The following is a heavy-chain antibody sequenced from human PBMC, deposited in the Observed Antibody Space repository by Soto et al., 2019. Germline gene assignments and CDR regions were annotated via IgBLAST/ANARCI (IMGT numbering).Heavy chain of an antibody. CDR1: GGSISSGGYY. CDR2: IYYGGST. CDR3: ARASGDYFDY. V-gene: IGHV4-31*03. Sequence: QVQLQESGPGLVKPSQTLSLTCTVSGGSISSGGYYWSWIRQHPGKGLEWIGYIYYGGSTYYNPSLQRRVTISVDTSKIQFSLKLSSVTAADTAVYYCARASGDYFDYWGQGTLVTVSS. J-gene: IGHJ4*02.